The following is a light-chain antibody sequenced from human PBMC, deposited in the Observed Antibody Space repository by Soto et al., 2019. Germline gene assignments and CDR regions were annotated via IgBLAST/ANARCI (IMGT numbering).Light chain of an antibody. Sequence: SALTQPASVSESPGQSITISCAGTSSDVGGYNHVSWYQQHADKAPKLLIHEVSNRPSGVANRFSGSKSGNTASLTISGLQAEDEADYYRTSYPSISTDVFGTGTTVTVL. V-gene: IGLV2-14*01. CDR3: TSYPSISTDV. CDR2: EVS. CDR1: SSDVGGYNH. J-gene: IGLJ1*01.